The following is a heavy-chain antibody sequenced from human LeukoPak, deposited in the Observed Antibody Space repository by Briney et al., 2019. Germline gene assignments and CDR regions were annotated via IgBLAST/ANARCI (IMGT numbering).Heavy chain of an antibody. V-gene: IGHV1-46*01. Sequence: ASVKVSCKASGYTFTSYYMHWVRQAPGQGLEWMGIINPSGGSTSYAQKFQGRVTMTRDTSISTAYMELSRLRSDDTAVYYCAREWAQPWLLNPPNFDYWGQGTLVTVSS. CDR2: INPSGGST. D-gene: IGHD3-3*01. J-gene: IGHJ4*02. CDR3: AREWAQPWLLNPPNFDY. CDR1: GYTFTSYY.